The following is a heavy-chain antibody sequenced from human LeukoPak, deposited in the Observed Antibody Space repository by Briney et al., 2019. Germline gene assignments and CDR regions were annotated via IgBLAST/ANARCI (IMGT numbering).Heavy chain of an antibody. CDR1: GFTFSSYA. CDR3: ARGAPGGYYFDY. Sequence: PGGSLRLSCAASGFTFSSYAMSWVRQAPGKGLEWVAVIWYDGSNKYYADSVKGRFTISRDNSKNTLYLQMNSLRAEDTAVYYCARGAPGGYYFDYWGQGTLVTVSS. V-gene: IGHV3-33*08. CDR2: IWYDGSNK. J-gene: IGHJ4*02.